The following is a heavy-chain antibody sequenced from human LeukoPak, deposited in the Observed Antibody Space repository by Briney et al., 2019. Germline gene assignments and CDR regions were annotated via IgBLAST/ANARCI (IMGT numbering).Heavy chain of an antibody. V-gene: IGHV3-49*04. Sequence: GGSLRLSCAASGFTFADHAMGWVRQAPGRSLEWVGFIRSKAYRGTTEYAASVTGRFTISRDDSKSIAYLQMNSLETEDTAVYYCTRGPILLWIHNGMDVWGQGTAVTVSS. D-gene: IGHD5-18*01. CDR3: TRGPILLWIHNGMDV. CDR1: GFTFADHA. CDR2: IRSKAYRGTT. J-gene: IGHJ6*02.